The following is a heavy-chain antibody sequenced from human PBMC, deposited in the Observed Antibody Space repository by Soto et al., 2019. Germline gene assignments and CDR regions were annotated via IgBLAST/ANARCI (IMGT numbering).Heavy chain of an antibody. CDR2: IYYSGST. V-gene: IGHV4-59*01. D-gene: IGHD3-10*01. CDR1: GGPLSSYY. Sequence: PSETLSLTCTFSGGPLSSYYWSWIRQPPGKGLGGIGYIYYSGSTNYNPSLKSRVTISVDTSKNQFSLKLSSVTAADTAVYYCARNDYYGSGSYFRGRYYYYGMDVWGQGTTVTVSS. J-gene: IGHJ6*02. CDR3: ARNDYYGSGSYFRGRYYYYGMDV.